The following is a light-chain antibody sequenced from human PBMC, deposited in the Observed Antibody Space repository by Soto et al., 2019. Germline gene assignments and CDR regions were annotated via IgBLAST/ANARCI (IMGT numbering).Light chain of an antibody. CDR2: AAS. Sequence: DIQMTQSPSSVSASVGDRVTITCRASQGISRWLAWYQQKPGKAPKLLIYAASSLQSGVPSRFSGSGSGTAFTLPISSLQPEDFATYYCQQANSFPITFGQGTRLEI. CDR3: QQANSFPIT. V-gene: IGKV1-12*01. J-gene: IGKJ5*01. CDR1: QGISRW.